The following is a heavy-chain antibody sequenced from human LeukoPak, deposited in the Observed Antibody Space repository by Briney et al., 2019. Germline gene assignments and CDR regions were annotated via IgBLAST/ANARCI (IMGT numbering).Heavy chain of an antibody. CDR3: ARDPPGRLGYSPFDF. CDR2: ISNTGNHI. V-gene: IGHV3-48*03. Sequence: GGPLRLSCAASGFNFSYYEMNWVRQAPGKGLEWVSFISNTGNHIYYADSVKGRFTISRDNARNSLYLQMNSLRAEDTALYYCARDPPGRLGYSPFDFWGQGTPVTVSS. CDR1: GFNFSYYE. J-gene: IGHJ4*02. D-gene: IGHD5-24*01.